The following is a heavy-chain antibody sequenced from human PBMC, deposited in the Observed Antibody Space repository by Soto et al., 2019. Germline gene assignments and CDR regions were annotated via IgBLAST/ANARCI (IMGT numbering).Heavy chain of an antibody. CDR3: ARTWFERFLFAY. V-gene: IGHV4-59*01. CDR1: GGSISSYY. CDR2: IYYSGST. D-gene: IGHD3-10*01. J-gene: IGHJ4*02. Sequence: SETLSLTCTVSGGSISSYYWSWIRQPPGKGLEWIGYIYYSGSTNYNPSLKSRVTISVDTSKNQFSLKLSSVTAADTAVYFFARTWFERFLFAYWGRGSLVTVSA.